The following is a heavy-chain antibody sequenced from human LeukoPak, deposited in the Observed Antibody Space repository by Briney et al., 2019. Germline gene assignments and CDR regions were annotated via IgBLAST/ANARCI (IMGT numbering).Heavy chain of an antibody. Sequence: SVKVSCKASGGTFSSYAISWVRQAPGQGLEWMGGIIPIFGTANYAQKFQGRVTITADKSTSTAYMELSSLRSEDTAVYYCARDHCSGGSCLGGHWGQGTLVTVSS. CDR2: IIPIFGTA. J-gene: IGHJ4*02. V-gene: IGHV1-69*06. CDR1: GGTFSSYA. CDR3: ARDHCSGGSCLGGH. D-gene: IGHD2-15*01.